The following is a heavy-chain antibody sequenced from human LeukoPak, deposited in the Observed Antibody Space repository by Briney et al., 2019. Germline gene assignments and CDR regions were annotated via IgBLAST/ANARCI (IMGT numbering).Heavy chain of an antibody. CDR1: GFTFSSYA. CDR2: ISYDGSNK. CDR3: ARDPNPPDTVFDY. J-gene: IGHJ4*02. D-gene: IGHD1-14*01. Sequence: PGGSLRLSCAASGFTFSSYAMHWVRQAPGKGLEWVAVISYDGSNKYYADSVKGRFTISRDNSKNTLYLQMNSLRAEDTAVYYCARDPNPPDTVFDYWGQGTLVTVSS. V-gene: IGHV3-30*04.